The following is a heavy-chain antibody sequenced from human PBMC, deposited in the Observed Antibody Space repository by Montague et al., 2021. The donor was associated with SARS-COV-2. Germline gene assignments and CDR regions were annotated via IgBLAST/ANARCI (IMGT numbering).Heavy chain of an antibody. D-gene: IGHD1-26*01. J-gene: IGHJ2*01. CDR3: AKDARKWELLPSYWYFDL. Sequence: SLRLSCAASGFIFDDYAMHWVRQAPGKGLEWVSGITWKSGRIAYADSVKGRFTVSRDNAKNSLYLQMNSLRAEDTALYYCAKDARKWELLPSYWYFDLWGRGTLVTVPS. CDR2: ITWKSGRI. V-gene: IGHV3-9*01. CDR1: GFIFDDYA.